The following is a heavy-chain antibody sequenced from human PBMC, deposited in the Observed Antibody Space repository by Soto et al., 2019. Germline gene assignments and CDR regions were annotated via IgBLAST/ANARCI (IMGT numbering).Heavy chain of an antibody. V-gene: IGHV4-30-4*01. Sequence: ASETLSLPCTVSGGSVDRGDYYWTWIRQPPGKGLEWIAYVSSYRGATYYNPSLKSRLTISLGTPMNQFSLKLSSVTAADTAVYYFAIRIVIGVDGPHNRRDPSGQRTLVTVSS. CDR3: AIRIVIGVDGPHNRRDP. CDR2: VSSYRGAT. J-gene: IGHJ5*02. D-gene: IGHD6-19*01. CDR1: GGSVDRGDYY.